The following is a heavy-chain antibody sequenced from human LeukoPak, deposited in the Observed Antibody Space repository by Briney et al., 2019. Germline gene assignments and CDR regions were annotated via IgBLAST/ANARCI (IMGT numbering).Heavy chain of an antibody. CDR3: ASSGMDV. V-gene: IGHV1-46*01. Sequence: ASVKVSCKASGYTLTNHFMHWVRQAPGQGLEWMGIINPSGGGSTSYARKFQGRVTMTRDTSTSTVYMELSSLKSEDTAIYYCASSGMDVWGQGTTVTVSS. J-gene: IGHJ6*02. CDR2: INPSGGGST. CDR1: GYTLTNHF.